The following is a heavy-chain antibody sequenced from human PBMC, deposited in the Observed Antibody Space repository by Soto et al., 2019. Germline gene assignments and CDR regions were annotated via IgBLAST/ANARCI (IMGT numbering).Heavy chain of an antibody. J-gene: IGHJ3*02. CDR3: ARVQGLAYHI. Sequence: EVQLVESGGGMVKPGGSLRLYWAASGFTFSSYTMNWFRQAPGKGLEWVSTNTTSSTSIYYADSVKGRFTISRDNAKNSLYLQMDHLRVEETAVYYCARVQGLAYHIWGRGTLVTVYS. V-gene: IGHV3-21*03. CDR1: GFTFSSYT. D-gene: IGHD6-19*01. CDR2: NTTSSTSI.